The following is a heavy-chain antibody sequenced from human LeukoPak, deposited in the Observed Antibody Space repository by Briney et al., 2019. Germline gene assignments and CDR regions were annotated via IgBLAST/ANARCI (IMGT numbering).Heavy chain of an antibody. Sequence: PSETLSLTCGVSGFSISRSYYWAWLRQPPGKGLEWIGTIYHIGSTYYSPSLGSRVTMSVDTSKNEFSLNLKSVSAADTAVYYCAGAGWIITSGIDYWGQGALVTVSS. CDR2: IYHIGST. D-gene: IGHD3-10*01. J-gene: IGHJ4*02. CDR1: GFSISRSYY. CDR3: AGAGWIITSGIDY. V-gene: IGHV4-38-2*01.